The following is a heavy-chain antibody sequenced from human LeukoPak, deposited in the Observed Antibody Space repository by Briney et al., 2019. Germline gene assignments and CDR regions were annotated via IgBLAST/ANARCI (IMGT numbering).Heavy chain of an antibody. Sequence: ASVKVSCKAAGYTFTSYGISWVGQAPGQGGEWRGGMSAYNGNTNYTQKLHSRVTMTTDPSTSTAYMELSSLTSDDTAVYYCPRDLRDGYNFGYWGQGTLVTVSS. V-gene: IGHV1-18*01. CDR3: PRDLRDGYNFGY. CDR1: GYTFTSYG. CDR2: MSAYNGNT. J-gene: IGHJ4*02. D-gene: IGHD5-24*01.